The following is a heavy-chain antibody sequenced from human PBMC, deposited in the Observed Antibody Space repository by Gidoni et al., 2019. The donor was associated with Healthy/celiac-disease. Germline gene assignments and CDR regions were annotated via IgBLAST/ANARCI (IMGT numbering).Heavy chain of an antibody. CDR3: IVRGATSVVPGY. D-gene: IGHD1-26*01. CDR1: GFTFSGSA. J-gene: IGHJ4*02. V-gene: IGHV3-73*01. CDR2: IRSKANSYAT. Sequence: EVQLVESGGGLVQPGGPLKLSCAASGFTFSGSAMHWVRQASGKGLEWVGRIRSKANSYATAYAASVKGRFTISRDDSKNTAYLQMNSLKTEDTAVYYCIVRGATSVVPGYWGQGTLVTVSS.